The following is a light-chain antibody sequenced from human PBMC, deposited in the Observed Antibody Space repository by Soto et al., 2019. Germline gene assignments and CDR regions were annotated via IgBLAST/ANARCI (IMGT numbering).Light chain of an antibody. V-gene: IGKV1-27*01. CDR1: RAINDY. CDR2: AAS. J-gene: IGKJ3*01. Sequence: DIQMTQFPSSLSASVGDRVTITCRASRAINDYVAWYQQKPGKSPNLLIFAASSLESGVPSRFSGSRSGTEFTLTISSLQTEDVATYYCQGYKSPPFTFSPGTKVEMK. CDR3: QGYKSPPFT.